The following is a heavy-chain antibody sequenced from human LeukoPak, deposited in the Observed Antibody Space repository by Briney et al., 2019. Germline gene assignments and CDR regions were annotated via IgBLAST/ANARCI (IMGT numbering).Heavy chain of an antibody. CDR2: IIPILGIA. CDR3: ASRLGYCSSTSCYPDDAFDI. D-gene: IGHD2-2*01. J-gene: IGHJ3*02. CDR1: GGTFSSYT. Sequence: SVKVSCKASGGTFSSYTISWVRQAPGQGLEWMGRIIPILGIANYAQKFQGRVTITADKSTSTAYMELSSLRSEDTAVYYCASRLGYCSSTSCYPDDAFDIWGQGTMVTVSS. V-gene: IGHV1-69*02.